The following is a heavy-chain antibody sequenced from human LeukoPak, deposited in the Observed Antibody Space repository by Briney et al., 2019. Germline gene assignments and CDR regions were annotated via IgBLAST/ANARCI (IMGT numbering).Heavy chain of an antibody. V-gene: IGHV3-53*01. D-gene: IGHD3-3*01. J-gene: IGHJ4*02. Sequence: PGGSLRLSCAASGFTVSGNYMSWVRQAPGKGLECVAAIYSGGDTYYADSVKGRFTVSRDKSKNSLYLQMNSLRAEDTAVYYCARDYDFWRAYFDYWGQGTLVTVSS. CDR3: ARDYDFWRAYFDY. CDR2: IYSGGDT. CDR1: GFTVSGNY.